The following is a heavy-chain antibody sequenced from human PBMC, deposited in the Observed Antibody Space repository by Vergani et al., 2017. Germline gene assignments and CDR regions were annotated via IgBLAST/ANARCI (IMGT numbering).Heavy chain of an antibody. CDR2: IYYSGST. V-gene: IGHV4-39*07. CDR1: GGSISSSSYY. D-gene: IGHD1-20*01. J-gene: IGHJ4*02. Sequence: QLQLQESGPGLVKPSETLSLTCTVSGGSISSSSYYWGWIRQPPGKGLEWIGSIYYSGSTYYNPSLKSRVTISVDTSKNQFSLKLSSVTAADTAVYYCARAPNNWNDDLWYYFDYWGQGTLVTVSS. CDR3: ARAPNNWNDDLWYYFDY.